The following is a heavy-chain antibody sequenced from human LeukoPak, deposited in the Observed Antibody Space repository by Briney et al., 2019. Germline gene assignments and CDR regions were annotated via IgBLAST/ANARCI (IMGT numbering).Heavy chain of an antibody. CDR2: IIPILGIT. D-gene: IGHD2-8*01. CDR1: GGTFSSYA. CDR3: ARVEDCSNGICPFDY. V-gene: IGHV1-69*04. Sequence: SVKVSCKASGGTFSSYAINWVRQAPGQALEWMGRIIPILGITNYAQKFQGRVTITADKSTSTAYMELSCLRSEDTAVYYCARVEDCSNGICPFDYWGQGTLVTVSS. J-gene: IGHJ4*02.